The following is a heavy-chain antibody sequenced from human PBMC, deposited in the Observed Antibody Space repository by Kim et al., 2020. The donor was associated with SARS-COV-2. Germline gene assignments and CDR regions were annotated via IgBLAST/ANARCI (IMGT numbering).Heavy chain of an antibody. CDR3: ARDVGSYGDPGLGY. V-gene: IGHV1-18*04. CDR2: ISAYNGNT. Sequence: ASVKVSCKASGYTFTSYGISWVRQAPGQGLEWMGWISAYNGNTNYAQKLQGRVTMTTDTSTSTAYMELRSLRSDDTAVYYCARDVGSYGDPGLGYWGQGTLVTVSS. D-gene: IGHD4-17*01. J-gene: IGHJ4*02. CDR1: GYTFTSYG.